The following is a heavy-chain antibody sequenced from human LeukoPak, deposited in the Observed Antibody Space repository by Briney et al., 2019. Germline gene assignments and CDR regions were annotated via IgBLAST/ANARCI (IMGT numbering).Heavy chain of an antibody. V-gene: IGHV4-39*01. D-gene: IGHD3-22*01. J-gene: IGHJ4*02. Sequence: SETLSLTCTVSGGSISSSSYYWGWIRQPPGTGLEWLGSIYYSGSTYYNPSLKSRVTISVDTSKNQFSLKLSSVTAADTAVYYCARLTYYYDSSGYSPPFDYWGQGTLVTVSS. CDR2: IYYSGST. CDR3: ARLTYYYDSSGYSPPFDY. CDR1: GGSISSSSYY.